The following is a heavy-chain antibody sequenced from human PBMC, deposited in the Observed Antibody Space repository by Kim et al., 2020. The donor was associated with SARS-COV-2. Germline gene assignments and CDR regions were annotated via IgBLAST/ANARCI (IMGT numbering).Heavy chain of an antibody. CDR3: ARDFYCSSTSCPPYGMDV. V-gene: IGHV1-46*01. Sequence: ASVKVSCKASGYTFTSYYMHWVRQAPGQGLEWMGIINPSGGSTSYAQKFQGRVTMTRDTSTSTVYMELSSLRSEDTAVYYCARDFYCSSTSCPPYGMDVWGQGTTVTVS. CDR1: GYTFTSYY. D-gene: IGHD2-2*01. CDR2: INPSGGST. J-gene: IGHJ6*02.